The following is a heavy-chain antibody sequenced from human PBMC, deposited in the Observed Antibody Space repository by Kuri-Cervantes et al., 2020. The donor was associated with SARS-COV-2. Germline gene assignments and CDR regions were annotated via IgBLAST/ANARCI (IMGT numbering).Heavy chain of an antibody. CDR3: AREALTTVTDY. J-gene: IGHJ4*02. CDR1: GFTFSSYS. D-gene: IGHD4-17*01. CDR2: ISSSSSYI. Sequence: ETLSLTCAASGFTFSSYSMNWVRQAPGKGLEWVSSISSSSSYIYYADSVKGRFTISRDNAKNTLYLQMNSLRAEDTAVYYCAREALTTVTDYWGQGTLVTVSS. V-gene: IGHV3-21*01.